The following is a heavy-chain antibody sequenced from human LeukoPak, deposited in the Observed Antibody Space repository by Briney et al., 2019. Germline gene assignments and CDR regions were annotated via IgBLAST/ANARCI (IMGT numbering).Heavy chain of an antibody. V-gene: IGHV3-30-3*01. D-gene: IGHD4-17*01. J-gene: IGHJ4*02. CDR2: ISYDGSNK. CDR3: ARETYGDYVDYFDY. Sequence: GGSLRLSCAASGFTFSSYAMHWVRQAPGKGLEWVAVISYDGSNKYYADSVKGRFTISRDNSKNTLYLQMNSLRAEDTAVYYCARETYGDYVDYFDYWGRGTLVTVSS. CDR1: GFTFSSYA.